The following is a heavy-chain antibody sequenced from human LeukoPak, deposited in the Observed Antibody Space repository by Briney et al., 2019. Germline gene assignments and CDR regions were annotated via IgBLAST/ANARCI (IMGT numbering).Heavy chain of an antibody. CDR1: GFTFNNYF. D-gene: IGHD2-2*01. Sequence: PGGPLRLSCAASGFTFNNYFMTWVRQAPGKGLEWVSTISGSAGSTYYADFVKGLFTISRDNSRNTLYLQMNSLRADDTAVYYCARYCSGASCYLGLDYWGQGTLVTVSS. CDR3: ARYCSGASCYLGLDY. V-gene: IGHV3-23*01. J-gene: IGHJ4*02. CDR2: ISGSAGST.